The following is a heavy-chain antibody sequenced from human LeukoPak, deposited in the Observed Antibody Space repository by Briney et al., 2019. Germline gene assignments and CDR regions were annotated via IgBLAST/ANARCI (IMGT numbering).Heavy chain of an antibody. CDR3: ANAEEVVGATGFDY. CDR2: IYYSGST. J-gene: IGHJ4*02. V-gene: IGHV4-59*01. D-gene: IGHD1-26*01. Sequence: SETLSLTCTVSGGSISSYYWSWIRQPPGKGLEWIGYIYYSGSTNYNPSLKSRVTISVDTSKNQFSLKLSSVTAADTAVYYCANAEEVVGATGFDYWGQGTLVTVSS. CDR1: GGSISSYY.